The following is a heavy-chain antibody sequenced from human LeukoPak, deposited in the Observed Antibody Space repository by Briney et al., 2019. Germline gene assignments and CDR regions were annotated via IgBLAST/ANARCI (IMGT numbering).Heavy chain of an antibody. CDR2: IWYDESKR. D-gene: IGHD6-19*01. CDR3: ARDDFGSGSPFDY. V-gene: IGHV3-33*01. Sequence: GGSLRLSCAASGFTFSSYGMHWVRQAPGKGLEWVAVIWYDESKRYYADSVKGRLTISRDNSKNTLYLQMNSLRAEDTAVYYCARDDFGSGSPFDYWGQGTLVTVSS. CDR1: GFTFSSYG. J-gene: IGHJ4*02.